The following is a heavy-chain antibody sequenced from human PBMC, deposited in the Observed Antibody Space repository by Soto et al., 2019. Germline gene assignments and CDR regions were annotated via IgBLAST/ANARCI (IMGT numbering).Heavy chain of an antibody. J-gene: IGHJ4*02. CDR3: ARGPAEGASFDD. Sequence: SETLSLTCTVSGASISNDYWSWIRQPPGKRLEYIGFIYNGGSPNYNPSLESRLTISVDTSKNQFSLKLSSVTAADTAVYYCARGPAEGASFDDWGQGTLVTVSS. V-gene: IGHV4-59*12. CDR2: IYNGGSP. CDR1: GASISNDY.